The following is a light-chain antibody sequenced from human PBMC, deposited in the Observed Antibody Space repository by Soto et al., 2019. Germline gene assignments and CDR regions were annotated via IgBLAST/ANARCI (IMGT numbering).Light chain of an antibody. CDR2: AAS. V-gene: IGKV1-39*01. CDR1: QSISNY. Sequence: DIQMTQSPPSLSASVGDRVTITCRASQSISNYVNWYQQKPGKAPKFLIYAASSLQSGVPSRFSGSGSGTDFTLTISSLQPEDFATYYCQQSYSTPRTFGQGNKV. J-gene: IGKJ1*01. CDR3: QQSYSTPRT.